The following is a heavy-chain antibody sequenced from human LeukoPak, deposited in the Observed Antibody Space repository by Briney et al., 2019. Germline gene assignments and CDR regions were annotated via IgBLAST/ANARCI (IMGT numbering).Heavy chain of an antibody. CDR3: AFSSYYLQGNYYYMDV. CDR1: GGTFSSYA. CDR2: IIPIFGTA. D-gene: IGHD1-26*01. J-gene: IGHJ6*03. Sequence: SVKVSCKASGGTFSSYAISWVRQAPGQGLEWMGGIIPIFGTANYAQKFQGRVTITADKSTSTVYMELRSLRSDDTAVYYCAFSSYYLQGNYYYMDVWGKGTTVTVSS. V-gene: IGHV1-69*06.